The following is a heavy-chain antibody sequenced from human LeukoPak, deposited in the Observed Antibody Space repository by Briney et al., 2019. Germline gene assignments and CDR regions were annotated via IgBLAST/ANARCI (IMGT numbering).Heavy chain of an antibody. CDR2: ISSDGDTT. CDR3: AKIVVVPAAPRGLDI. V-gene: IGHV3-64D*06. CDR1: GFTFSAYA. Sequence: GESLRLSCSASGFTFSAYATHWVRQAPGKGLEYVSSISSDGDTTFYADSVKGRFTISRDNPRNTLYLQMSSLGPADTAVYYCAKIVVVPAAPRGLDIWGLGAMVAVSS. D-gene: IGHD2-2*01. J-gene: IGHJ3*02.